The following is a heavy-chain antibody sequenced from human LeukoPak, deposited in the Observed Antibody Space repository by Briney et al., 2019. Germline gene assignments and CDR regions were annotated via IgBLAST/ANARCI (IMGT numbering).Heavy chain of an antibody. V-gene: IGHV3-23*01. CDR2: ISGSGDST. D-gene: IGHD2-2*02. Sequence: GGSLRLSCAASGFTSSSYAMIWVRQSPGGGLEGVSTISGSGDSTYYADSVRGRFTISRDNSKNTLYLQMNSLRPEDTAVYYCPKGCASTSCYTSEYWGQGTLVTVSS. J-gene: IGHJ4*02. CDR1: GFTSSSYA. CDR3: PKGCASTSCYTSEY.